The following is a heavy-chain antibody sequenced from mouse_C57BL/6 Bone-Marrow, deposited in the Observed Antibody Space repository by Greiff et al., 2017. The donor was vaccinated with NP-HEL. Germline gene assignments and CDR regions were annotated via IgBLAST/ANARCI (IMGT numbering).Heavy chain of an antibody. CDR2: IRSGSSTP. Sequence: EVHLVEPGGGLVKPGGSLKLSCAASGFTFSDYGMPWVRQAPEKGLVWVAYIRSGSSTPYYADTVKGRSTLPRDNAENTLFLQMTRLRCEDTAKYYCERRYRGLYYYARDYWGQGTSVTVSS. D-gene: IGHD2-12*01. CDR3: ERRYRGLYYYARDY. J-gene: IGHJ4*01. V-gene: IGHV5-17*01. CDR1: GFTFSDYG.